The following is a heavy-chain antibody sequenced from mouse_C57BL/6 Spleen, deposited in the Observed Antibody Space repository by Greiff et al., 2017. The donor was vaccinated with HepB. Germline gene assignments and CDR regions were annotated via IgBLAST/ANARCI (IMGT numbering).Heavy chain of an antibody. D-gene: IGHD1-1*01. Sequence: EVKVEESEGGLVQPGSSMKLSCTASGFTFSDYYMAWVRQVPEKGLEWVANINYDGSSTYYLDSLKSRFIISRDNAKNILYLQMSSLKSEDTATYYCAIYGSSYDWYFDVWGTGTTVTVSS. CDR1: GFTFSDYY. J-gene: IGHJ1*03. CDR3: AIYGSSYDWYFDV. CDR2: INYDGSST. V-gene: IGHV5-16*01.